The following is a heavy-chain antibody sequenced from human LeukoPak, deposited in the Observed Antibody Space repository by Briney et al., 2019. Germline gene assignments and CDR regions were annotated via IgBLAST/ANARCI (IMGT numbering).Heavy chain of an antibody. D-gene: IGHD6-13*01. J-gene: IGHJ5*02. CDR1: GASISTTGDY. V-gene: IGHV4-39*07. Sequence: SETLSLTCTVSGASISTTGDYWGWIRQPPGKGLEWLGSIYNTGRTYYNPSLKSRVTISVDTSKNQFSLKLNSVTAADTAVYYCARADTRAGTETNWFDPWDQGTLVTVSS. CDR3: ARADTRAGTETNWFDP. CDR2: IYNTGRT.